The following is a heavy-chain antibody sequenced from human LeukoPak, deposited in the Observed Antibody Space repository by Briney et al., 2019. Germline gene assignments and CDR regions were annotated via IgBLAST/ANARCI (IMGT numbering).Heavy chain of an antibody. V-gene: IGHV1-2*02. Sequence: GASVTVSCKASGYTFTGYYMHWVRQAPGQGLDWMGWINPNSGDTKYSQKFQGRVTMTRDTSISTAYMELSRLRSDDTAVYYCATQRGSYLWGTDFDYWGQGTLVTVSS. CDR2: INPNSGDT. CDR1: GYTFTGYY. D-gene: IGHD3-16*01. CDR3: ATQRGSYLWGTDFDY. J-gene: IGHJ4*02.